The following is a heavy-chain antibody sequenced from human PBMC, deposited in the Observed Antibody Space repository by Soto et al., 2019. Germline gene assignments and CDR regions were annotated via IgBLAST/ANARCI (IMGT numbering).Heavy chain of an antibody. CDR1: GGTFSSYA. CDR2: IIPIFGTA. D-gene: IGHD6-19*01. J-gene: IGHJ5*02. Sequence: QVQLVQSGAEAKKPGSSVKVSCKASGGTFSSYAISWVRQAPGQGLEWMGGIIPIFGTANYAQKFQGRVTITADESTSTAYMELSSLRSEDTAVYYCAREWGNIAVAGTVWFDPWGQGTLVTVSS. CDR3: AREWGNIAVAGTVWFDP. V-gene: IGHV1-69*01.